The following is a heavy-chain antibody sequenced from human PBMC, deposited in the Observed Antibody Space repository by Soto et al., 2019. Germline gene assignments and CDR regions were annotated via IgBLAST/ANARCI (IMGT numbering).Heavy chain of an antibody. J-gene: IGHJ4*02. D-gene: IGHD3-9*01. Sequence: SETLSLTCTVSGGSISSYYWSWIRQPPGKGLEWIGYIYYSGSTNYNPSLKSRVTISVDTSKNQFSLKLSSVTAADTAVYYCARVGYYDTFYFDYWGQGTLVTVSS. CDR1: GGSISSYY. CDR3: ARVGYYDTFYFDY. V-gene: IGHV4-59*01. CDR2: IYYSGST.